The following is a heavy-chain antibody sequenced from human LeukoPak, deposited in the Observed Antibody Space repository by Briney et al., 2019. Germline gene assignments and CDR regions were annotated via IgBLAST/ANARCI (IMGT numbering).Heavy chain of an antibody. CDR1: GGSFSGYY. J-gene: IGHJ4*02. CDR3: ARGVSGNYSSGWLDY. V-gene: IGHV4-34*01. CDR2: INHSGST. D-gene: IGHD6-19*01. Sequence: SETLSLTCAVYGGSFSGYYWSRIRQPPGKGLEWIGEINHSGSTNYNPSLKSRVTISVDTSKNQFSLKLSSVTAADTAVYYCARGVSGNYSSGWLDYWGQGTLVTVSS.